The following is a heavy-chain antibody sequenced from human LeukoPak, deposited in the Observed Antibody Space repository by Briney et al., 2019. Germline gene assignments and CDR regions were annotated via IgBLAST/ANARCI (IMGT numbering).Heavy chain of an antibody. J-gene: IGHJ5*02. V-gene: IGHV1-18*01. CDR3: ARDPTGYSSSWYRPNWFDP. CDR2: ISAYNGNT. CDR1: GYTFTSYG. Sequence: GASVKVSCKASGYTFTSYGISWVRQAPGQGLEWMGWISAYNGNTNYAQKLQGRVTMTTDTSTSTAYMELRSLRSDDTAVYYCARDPTGYSSSWYRPNWFDPCGQGTLVTVSS. D-gene: IGHD6-13*01.